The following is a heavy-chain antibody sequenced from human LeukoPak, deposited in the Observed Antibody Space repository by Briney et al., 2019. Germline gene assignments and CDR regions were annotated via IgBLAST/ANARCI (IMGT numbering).Heavy chain of an antibody. CDR2: IKNDGNDT. D-gene: IGHD3-16*01. Sequence: GGSLRLSCAASGFTFTSHWMHWVRQTPGKGLVWVSGIKNDGNDTAYADSVKGRFTTSRDNAKNTLYLQMDSLRAEDTAVYYCARDMNPTVFDFWGQGTLVTVSS. CDR1: GFTFTSHW. V-gene: IGHV3-74*01. CDR3: ARDMNPTVFDF. J-gene: IGHJ4*02.